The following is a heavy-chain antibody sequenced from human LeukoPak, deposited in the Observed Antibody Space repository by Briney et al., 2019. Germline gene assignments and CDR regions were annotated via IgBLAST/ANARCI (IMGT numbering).Heavy chain of an antibody. Sequence: GGSLRLSCAASGFTFSNAWMSWVRQAPGKGLEWVGRIKSKTDGGTTDYAAPVKGRFTISRDDSKNTLYLQMNSLKTEDTAVYYCTTPLRGDFWSALKDYWGQGTLVTVSS. CDR3: TTPLRGDFWSALKDY. V-gene: IGHV3-15*01. CDR2: IKSKTDGGTT. D-gene: IGHD3-3*01. CDR1: GFTFSNAW. J-gene: IGHJ4*02.